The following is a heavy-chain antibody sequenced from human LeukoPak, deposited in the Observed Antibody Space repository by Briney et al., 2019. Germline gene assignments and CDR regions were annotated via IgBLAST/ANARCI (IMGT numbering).Heavy chain of an antibody. V-gene: IGHV4-34*01. J-gene: IGHJ4*02. CDR3: RRYCSSTSCCDY. CDR1: GGSFSGYY. D-gene: IGHD2-2*01. Sequence: PSETLSLTCAVYGGSFSGYYWSWIRQPPGKGLEWIGEINHSGSTNYNPSLKSRVTISVDTSKNQFSLKLSSVTAADTAVYYCRRYCSSTSCCDYWGQGTLVTVSS. CDR2: INHSGST.